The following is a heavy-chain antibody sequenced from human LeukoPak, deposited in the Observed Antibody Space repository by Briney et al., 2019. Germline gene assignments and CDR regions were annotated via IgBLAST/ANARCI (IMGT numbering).Heavy chain of an antibody. J-gene: IGHJ4*02. CDR2: IWYDGSNK. D-gene: IGHD3-16*02. CDR3: ARSPGVRLSRKYYFDY. Sequence: GGSLRLSCAASGFTFSSYGMHWVRQAPGKGLEGVAVIWYDGSNKYYADSVKGRFTISRDNSKNTLYLQMNSLRAEDTAVYYCARSPGVRLSRKYYFDYWGQGTLVTVSS. CDR1: GFTFSSYG. V-gene: IGHV3-33*01.